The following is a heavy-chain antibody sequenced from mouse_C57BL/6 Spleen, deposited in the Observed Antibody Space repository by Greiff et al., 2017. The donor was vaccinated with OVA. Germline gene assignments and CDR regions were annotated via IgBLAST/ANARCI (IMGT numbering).Heavy chain of an antibody. CDR2: IDPENGDT. V-gene: IGHV14-4*01. Sequence: LKQSGAELVRPGASVKLSCTASGFNIKDDYMHWVKQRPEQGLEWIGWIDPENGDTEYASKFQGKATITADTSSNTAYLQLSSLTSEDTAVYYCTAGTVYFDYWGQGTTLTVSS. CDR3: TAGTVYFDY. J-gene: IGHJ2*01. CDR1: GFNIKDDY. D-gene: IGHD4-1*01.